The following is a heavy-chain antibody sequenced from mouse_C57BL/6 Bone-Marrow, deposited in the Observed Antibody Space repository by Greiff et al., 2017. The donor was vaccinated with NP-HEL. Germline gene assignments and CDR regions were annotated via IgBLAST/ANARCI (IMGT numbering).Heavy chain of an antibody. Sequence: VQLKESGAELVRPGASVTLSCKASGYTFTDYEMHWVKQTPVHGLEWIGAIDPETGGTAYNQKFKGKAILTADKSSSTAYMELRSLTSEDSAVYYCTREGALRPWFAYWGQGTLVTVSA. CDR2: IDPETGGT. CDR3: TREGALRPWFAY. V-gene: IGHV1-15*01. J-gene: IGHJ3*01. CDR1: GYTFTDYE.